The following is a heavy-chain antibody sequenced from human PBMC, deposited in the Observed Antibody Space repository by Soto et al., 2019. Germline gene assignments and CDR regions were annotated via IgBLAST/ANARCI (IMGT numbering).Heavy chain of an antibody. CDR3: ARECIYYYYYSSGYDLERTRPNGIDV. V-gene: IGHV1-46*01. Sequence: ASVKVSCKASGYTFTSYYMHWVRQAPGQGLEWMGIINPSGGSTSYAQKFQGRVTMTRDTSTSTVYMELSSLRSEDTAVYYCARECIYYYYYSSGYDLERTRPNGIDVWGQGTTVTVSS. D-gene: IGHD3-22*01. J-gene: IGHJ6*02. CDR2: INPSGGST. CDR1: GYTFTSYY.